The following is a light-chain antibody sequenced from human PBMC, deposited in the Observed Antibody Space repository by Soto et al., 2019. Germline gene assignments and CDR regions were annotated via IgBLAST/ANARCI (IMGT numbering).Light chain of an antibody. J-gene: IGLJ2*01. V-gene: IGLV2-14*01. Sequence: QSALTQPASVSGSPGQSITIACTGIPSDVGGFNYVSWYQQHPGKAPKLLIYNVSNRPSGVSNRLSGSKSGNTASLTISGLQAEDAADYYSSSHTYGSIVFGGGTKLTVL. CDR3: SSHTYGSIV. CDR1: PSDVGGFNY. CDR2: NVS.